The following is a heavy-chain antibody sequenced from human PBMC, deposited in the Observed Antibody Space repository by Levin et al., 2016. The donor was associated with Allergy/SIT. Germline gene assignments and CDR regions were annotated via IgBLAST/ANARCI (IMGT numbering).Heavy chain of an antibody. Sequence: ASVKVSCKASGYTFNSYAINWVRQAPGQGLEWMGWINTTTGNPTYAQGFTGRFVFSLDTSVSTAYLQISSLKAEDTAVYYCARDTPYYDLLTGYPWYYYSMDVWGQGTTVTVSS. D-gene: IGHD3-9*01. CDR2: INTTTGNP. J-gene: IGHJ6*02. CDR3: ARDTPYYDLLTGYPWYYYSMDV. CDR1: GYTFNSYA. V-gene: IGHV7-4-1*02.